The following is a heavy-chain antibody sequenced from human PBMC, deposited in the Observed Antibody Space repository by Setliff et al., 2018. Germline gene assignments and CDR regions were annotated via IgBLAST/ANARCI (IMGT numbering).Heavy chain of an antibody. CDR2: LFDGGSA. CDR1: GYSISNGFY. D-gene: IGHD3-22*01. Sequence: SSETLSLTCAVSGYSISNGFYWGGIRQSPVKGLEWIGSLFDGGSAYYSPSLKSRASISLDASKNQFALKLTSATAADTAVYYCARDPHYDPTYSLPGHAFDFWGQGIMVTVSS. V-gene: IGHV4-38-2*02. CDR3: ARDPHYDPTYSLPGHAFDF. J-gene: IGHJ3*01.